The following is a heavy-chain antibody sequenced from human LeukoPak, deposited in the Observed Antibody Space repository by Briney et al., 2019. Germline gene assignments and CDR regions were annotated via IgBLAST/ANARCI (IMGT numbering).Heavy chain of an antibody. V-gene: IGHV1-46*01. CDR3: ARDSSGYSDAFDI. J-gene: IGHJ3*02. D-gene: IGHD3-22*01. Sequence: ASVKVSCKASGDTFTSYYMHWVRQAPGQGLEWMGIINPGGGSTSYAQKFQGRVTMTRDTSTSTVYMELSSLRSEDTAVYYCARDSSGYSDAFDIWGQGTMVTVSS. CDR1: GDTFTSYY. CDR2: INPGGGST.